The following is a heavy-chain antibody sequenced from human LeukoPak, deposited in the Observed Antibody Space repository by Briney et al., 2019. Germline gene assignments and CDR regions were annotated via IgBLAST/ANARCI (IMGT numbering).Heavy chain of an antibody. D-gene: IGHD2-15*01. CDR1: GYTFTSYD. CDR3: ARVSHCSGGSCYSGAFDY. CDR2: MNPNSGNT. V-gene: IGHV1-8*01. J-gene: IGHJ4*02. Sequence: ASAKVSCKASGYTFTSYDINWVRQATGQGLEWMGWMNPNSGNTGYAQKFQGRVTMTRNTSISTAYMELSSLRSEDTAVYYCARVSHCSGGSCYSGAFDYWGQGTLVTVSS.